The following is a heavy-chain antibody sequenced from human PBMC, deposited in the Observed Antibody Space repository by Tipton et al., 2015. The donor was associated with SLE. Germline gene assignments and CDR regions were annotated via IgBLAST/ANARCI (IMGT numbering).Heavy chain of an antibody. CDR3: ARASTWGAVAGTGFDY. Sequence: SLRLSCAASGFTFSSYWMSWVRQAPGKGLEWVANIKQDGSEKYYVDSVKGRFTISRDNAKNSLYLQMNSLRAEDTAVYYCARASTWGAVAGTGFDYWGQGTLVTVSS. CDR2: IKQDGSEK. D-gene: IGHD6-19*01. V-gene: IGHV3-7*01. J-gene: IGHJ4*02. CDR1: GFTFSSYW.